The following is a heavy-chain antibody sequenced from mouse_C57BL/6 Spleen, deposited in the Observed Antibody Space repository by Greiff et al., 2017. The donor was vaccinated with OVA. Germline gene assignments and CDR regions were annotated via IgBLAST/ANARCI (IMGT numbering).Heavy chain of an antibody. CDR3: ARESYDGYYWYFDV. V-gene: IGHV1-61*01. Sequence: QVQLQQPGAELVRPGSSVKLSCKASGYTFTSYWMDWVKQRPGQGLEWIGNIYPSDSETHYNQKFKDKATLTVDKSSSTAYMQLSSLTSEDSAVYYCARESYDGYYWYFDVWGTGTTVTVSS. CDR1: GYTFTSYW. J-gene: IGHJ1*03. CDR2: IYPSDSET. D-gene: IGHD2-3*01.